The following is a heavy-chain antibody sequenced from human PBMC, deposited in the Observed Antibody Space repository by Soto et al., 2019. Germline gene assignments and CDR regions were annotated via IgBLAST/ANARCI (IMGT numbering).Heavy chain of an antibody. CDR1: GGSFSGYY. Sequence: PSETLSLTCAVYGGSFSGYYWSWIRQPPGKGLEWIGYIYYSGSTNYNPSLKSRVTISVDTSKNQFSLKLSSVTAADTAVYYCARVVDTDMAYFDYWGQGTLVTVSS. J-gene: IGHJ4*02. V-gene: IGHV4-59*01. CDR3: ARVVDTDMAYFDY. CDR2: IYYSGST. D-gene: IGHD5-18*01.